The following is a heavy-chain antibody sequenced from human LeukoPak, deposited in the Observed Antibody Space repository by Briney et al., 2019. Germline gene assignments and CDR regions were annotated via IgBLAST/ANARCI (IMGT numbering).Heavy chain of an antibody. V-gene: IGHV4-34*01. CDR2: INHSGST. CDR1: GGSFSGYY. CDR3: ARGLGYCSGGSCYGMDV. J-gene: IGHJ6*04. D-gene: IGHD2-15*01. Sequence: SETLSLTCAVYGGSFSGYYWSWIRQPPGKGLEWIGEINHSGSTSYNPSLKSRVTISVDTSKNQFSLKLSSVTAADTAVYYCARGLGYCSGGSCYGMDVWGKGTTVTVSS.